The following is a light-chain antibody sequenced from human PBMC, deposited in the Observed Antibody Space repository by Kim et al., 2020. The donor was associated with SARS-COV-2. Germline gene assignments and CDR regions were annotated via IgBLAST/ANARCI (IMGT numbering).Light chain of an antibody. V-gene: IGKV1-5*03. Sequence: DIQMTQSPSTLSASVGDRVTITCRASQSISSWLAWYQQKPGKAPKLLIYKASSLEGGVPSRFSGSGSGTEFTLTISSLQPDDFATYCYQQYNSYWTFGQGTKVDIK. CDR2: KAS. CDR1: QSISSW. J-gene: IGKJ1*01. CDR3: QQYNSYWT.